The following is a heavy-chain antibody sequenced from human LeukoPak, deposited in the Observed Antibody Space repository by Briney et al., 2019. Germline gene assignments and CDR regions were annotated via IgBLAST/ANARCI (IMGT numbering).Heavy chain of an antibody. V-gene: IGHV3-21*04. J-gene: IGHJ1*01. Sequence: PGGSLRLSCAASGFTFSSYSMNWVRQAPGKGLEWVSSISSISSYIYYAESVKGRFTISRDNAKNSLYLQMDSLRAEDTAVYYCAKSDSSGYYPEYFQHWGQGTLVTVSS. D-gene: IGHD3-22*01. CDR2: ISSISSYI. CDR1: GFTFSSYS. CDR3: AKSDSSGYYPEYFQH.